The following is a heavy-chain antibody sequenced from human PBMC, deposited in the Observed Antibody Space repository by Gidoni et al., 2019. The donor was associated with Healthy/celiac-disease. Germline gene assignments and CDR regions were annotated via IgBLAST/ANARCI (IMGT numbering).Heavy chain of an antibody. CDR2: IYYSGST. D-gene: IGHD3-16*01. Sequence: QVQLQESGPGLVKPSQTLSLTSTVSGGSISRGDYYWSWIRQPPGKGLEWIGYIYYSGSTYYNPSLKSRVTISVDTSKNQFSLKLSSVTAADTAVYYCARVETPERAEVLPQFDPWGQGTLVTVSS. CDR3: ARVETPERAEVLPQFDP. V-gene: IGHV4-30-4*01. CDR1: GGSISRGDYY. J-gene: IGHJ5*02.